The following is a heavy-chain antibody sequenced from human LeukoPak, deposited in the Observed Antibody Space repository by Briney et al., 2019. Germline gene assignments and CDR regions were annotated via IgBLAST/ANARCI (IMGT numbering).Heavy chain of an antibody. CDR3: ARAFFTILPDY. D-gene: IGHD3-3*01. CDR1: GGSISSGSYY. V-gene: IGHV4-61*02. CDR2: IYTSGST. Sequence: SQTLSLTCTVSGGSISSGSYYWSWIRQPAGKGLEWIGRIYTSGSTNYNPSLKSRVTISVDTSKNQFSLKLSSVAAADTAVYYCARAFFTILPDYWGQGTLVTVSS. J-gene: IGHJ4*02.